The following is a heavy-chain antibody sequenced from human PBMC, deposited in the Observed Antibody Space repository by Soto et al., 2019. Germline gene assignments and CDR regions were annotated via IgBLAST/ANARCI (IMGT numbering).Heavy chain of an antibody. J-gene: IGHJ3*01. Sequence: QVQLVESGGGVVQPGTSLRLSCAASGFTFSSHGMHWVRQAPGKGLEWVAVVSSAGHTKYYADSVKGRLTLSRDNSKNTLSLQMSSLSSEDTGVYYCAKEGSGSRYAFDVWGQGTVVTVSS. D-gene: IGHD1-26*01. CDR3: AKEGSGSRYAFDV. CDR2: VSSAGHTK. V-gene: IGHV3-30*18. CDR1: GFTFSSHG.